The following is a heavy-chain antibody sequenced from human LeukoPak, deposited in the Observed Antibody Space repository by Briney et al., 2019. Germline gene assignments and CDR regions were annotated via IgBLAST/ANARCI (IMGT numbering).Heavy chain of an antibody. J-gene: IGHJ6*03. Sequence: GESLKISCKGSGYSFTSYWIGWVRQMPGKGLEWMGIIYPGDSDTRYSPSFQGQVTISADKSISTAYLQWSSLKASDTAMYYCATTIAVAAGYYYYMDVWGKGTTVTVSS. CDR3: ATTIAVAAGYYYYMDV. CDR1: GYSFTSYW. CDR2: IYPGDSDT. V-gene: IGHV5-51*01. D-gene: IGHD6-19*01.